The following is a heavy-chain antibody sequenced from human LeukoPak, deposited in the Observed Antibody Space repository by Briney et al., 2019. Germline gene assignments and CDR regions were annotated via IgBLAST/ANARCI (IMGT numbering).Heavy chain of an antibody. CDR1: GFTFNNYG. Sequence: GGSLRLSCAASGFTFNNYGLHWVRRAPGKGLEWVANIKQDGSEKYYVDSVKGRFTISRDNAKNSLYLQMNSLRAEDTAVYYCARVTGYGDYPFDYWGQGTLVTVSS. CDR2: IKQDGSEK. J-gene: IGHJ4*02. V-gene: IGHV3-7*01. CDR3: ARVTGYGDYPFDY. D-gene: IGHD4-17*01.